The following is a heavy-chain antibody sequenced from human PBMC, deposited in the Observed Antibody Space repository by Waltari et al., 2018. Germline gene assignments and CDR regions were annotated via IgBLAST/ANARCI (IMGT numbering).Heavy chain of an antibody. V-gene: IGHV3-72*01. D-gene: IGHD3-16*01. CDR1: GFTFSDYY. Sequence: EMLLVESGGGLVQPGGSLRLSCVGSGFTFSDYYIDWVRQAPGKGLGWFGGIKTSGQRYTTDFAASVKGRFTITRDDSQDSMYLHMNSLKTDDTAVYYCCRENWGKFDPWGQGTLVTVSS. CDR3: CRENWGKFDP. CDR2: IKTSGQRYTT. J-gene: IGHJ5*02.